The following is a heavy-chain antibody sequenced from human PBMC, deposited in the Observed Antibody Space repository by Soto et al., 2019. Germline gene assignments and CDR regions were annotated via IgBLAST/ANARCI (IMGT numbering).Heavy chain of an antibody. V-gene: IGHV3-21*01. CDR1: GFTFSRYS. CDR2: ISRTTNYI. J-gene: IGHJ4*02. Sequence: EVQLVESGGGLVRPGGSLRLSCAASGFTFSRYSMNWVRQATGKGLEWVSSISRTTNYIYYADSMKGRFTVSRDNAKNSVYLDMHSLSAEDTAVYYCARESEDLTSNFDYWGQGTLVTVSS. CDR3: ARESEDLTSNFDY.